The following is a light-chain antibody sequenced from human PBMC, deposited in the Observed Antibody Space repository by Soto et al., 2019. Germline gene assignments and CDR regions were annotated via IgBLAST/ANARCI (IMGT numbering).Light chain of an antibody. Sequence: QSVLTQPPSASGSPGQSVAISCTGTSSDVGSYNYVSWYQLHPGKPPKLMIYEVNLRPSGVPDRFSGSKSGNTASLTVSGLQAEDEADYYCSSYAGNNNYVFGTGTKVTVL. J-gene: IGLJ1*01. V-gene: IGLV2-8*01. CDR2: EVN. CDR3: SSYAGNNNYV. CDR1: SSDVGSYNY.